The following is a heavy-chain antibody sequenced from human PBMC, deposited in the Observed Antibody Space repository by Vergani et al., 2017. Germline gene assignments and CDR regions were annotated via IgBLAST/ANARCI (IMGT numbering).Heavy chain of an antibody. CDR1: GYTFTSYG. J-gene: IGHJ4*02. CDR3: ARGSDHYYDSSGYYWKSDDY. Sequence: QVQLVQSGAEVKKPGASVKVSCKASGYTFTSYGISWVRQAPGQGLEWMGWISAYNGNTNYAQKLQGRVTMTTDTSTSTAYMELRSLRSDDTAVYYCARGSDHYYDSSGYYWKSDDYWGQGTLVTVSS. CDR2: ISAYNGNT. V-gene: IGHV1-18*04. D-gene: IGHD3-22*01.